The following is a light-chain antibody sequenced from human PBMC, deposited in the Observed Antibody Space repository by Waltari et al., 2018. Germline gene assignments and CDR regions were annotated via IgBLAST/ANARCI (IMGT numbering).Light chain of an antibody. V-gene: IGKV3-15*01. CDR2: GAS. CDR1: QSVGSN. Sequence: ETLMTQSPATLSVSPGNRATLSCRASQSVGSNLAWSQQRPGQAPRLLLYGASTRATGIPARFSGSGSGTELTLTISSLQSEDFGIYYCQQYNDWPHTFGPGTKVDIK. CDR3: QQYNDWPHT. J-gene: IGKJ3*01.